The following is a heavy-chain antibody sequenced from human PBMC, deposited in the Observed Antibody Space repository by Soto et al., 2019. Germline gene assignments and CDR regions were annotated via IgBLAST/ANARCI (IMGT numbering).Heavy chain of an antibody. V-gene: IGHV4-39*01. D-gene: IGHD3-10*01. CDR1: GGSIVSGDYY. CDR2: IYYSGNT. J-gene: IGHJ4*02. CDR3: VRLWLGERPPDF. Sequence: HLQLQESGPGLVKPSETLSLTCTISGGSIVSGDYYCGWIRQPPGKGLEWIGSIYYSGNTYYTPSLKSRVTISKDTSKNQFSLKLPFVTAADTAVYYCVRLWLGERPPDFWGQGPLVTVSS.